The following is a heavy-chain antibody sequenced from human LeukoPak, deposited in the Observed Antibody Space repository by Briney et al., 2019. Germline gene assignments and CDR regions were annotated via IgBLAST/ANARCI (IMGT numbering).Heavy chain of an antibody. J-gene: IGHJ4*02. CDR2: FDPEDGET. V-gene: IGHV1-24*01. CDR1: GGTFSSYA. D-gene: IGHD3-22*01. CDR3: ATPDKNYYDSSGYYPRPFDY. Sequence: ASVKVSCKASGGTFSSYAISWVRQAPGQGLEWMGGFDPEDGETIYAQKFQGRVTMTEDTSTDTAYMELSSLRSEDTAVYYCATPDKNYYDSSGYYPRPFDYWGQGTLVTVSS.